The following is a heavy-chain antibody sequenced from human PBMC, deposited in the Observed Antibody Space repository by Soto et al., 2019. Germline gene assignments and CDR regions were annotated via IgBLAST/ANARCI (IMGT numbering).Heavy chain of an antibody. J-gene: IGHJ3*02. D-gene: IGHD3-22*01. CDR1: GGSISIYY. CDR3: ARGKWLYDAFDI. CDR2: IYTSGST. Sequence: SETLCLTCTFSGGSISIYYWSWIRQPAGKGLEWIGRIYTSGSTNYNPSLKRRVTMSVDTSKNQLSLKLSSVTAADTALYYCARGKWLYDAFDIWGQGTMVTVSS. V-gene: IGHV4-4*07.